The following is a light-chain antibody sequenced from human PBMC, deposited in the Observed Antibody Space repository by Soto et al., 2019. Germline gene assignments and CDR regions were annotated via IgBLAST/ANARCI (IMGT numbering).Light chain of an antibody. J-gene: IGKJ3*01. CDR1: QSVSSY. CDR2: DAS. V-gene: IGKV3-11*01. CDR3: QQRSNWPPFT. Sequence: EIVLTQSPATRSLSPGERATLSCRASQSVSSYLAWYQQKPGQAPRLLIYDASNRATGIPARVSGSGSGTDFTLTISSLEPADFAVYYGQQRSNWPPFTFGPGTKVDIK.